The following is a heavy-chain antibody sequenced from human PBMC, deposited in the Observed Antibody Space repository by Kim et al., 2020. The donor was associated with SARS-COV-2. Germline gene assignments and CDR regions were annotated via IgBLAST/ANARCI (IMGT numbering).Heavy chain of an antibody. D-gene: IGHD5-18*01. V-gene: IGHV1-2*02. Sequence: ASVKVSCKASGYTFTGYYMHWVRQAPGQGLEWMGWINPNSGGTNYAQKFQGRVTMTRDTSISTAYMELSRLRSDDTAVYYCARELLRYSYGHSSGSSEDYWGQGTLVTVSS. J-gene: IGHJ4*02. CDR3: ARELLRYSYGHSSGSSEDY. CDR1: GYTFTGYY. CDR2: INPNSGGT.